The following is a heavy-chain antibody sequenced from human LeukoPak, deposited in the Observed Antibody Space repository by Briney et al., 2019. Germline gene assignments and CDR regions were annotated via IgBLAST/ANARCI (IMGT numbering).Heavy chain of an antibody. V-gene: IGHV4-31*03. CDR3: AREYVAAAGMTGAGSNIWFDP. Sequence: PSQTLSLTCTVSGGSISSGGYYWSWIRQHPGKGLEWIGYIYYSGNTYYNPSIKSRVTITVDTSKNQFSLKLSSVTAADTAVYYCAREYVAAAGMTGAGSNIWFDPWGQGTLVTVSS. D-gene: IGHD6-13*01. CDR1: GGSISSGGYY. J-gene: IGHJ5*02. CDR2: IYYSGNT.